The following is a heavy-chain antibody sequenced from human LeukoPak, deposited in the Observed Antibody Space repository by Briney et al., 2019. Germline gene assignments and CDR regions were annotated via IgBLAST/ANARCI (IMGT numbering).Heavy chain of an antibody. J-gene: IGHJ6*03. Sequence: SETLSLTCTVSGGSISSYYWSWIRQPPGKGLEWIGRIYTSGSTNYNPSLKSRVTMSVDTSKNQFSLKLSSVTAADTAVYYCARVGWERYYYYMDVWGKGTTVTIFS. CDR3: ARVGWERYYYYMDV. V-gene: IGHV4-4*07. CDR1: GGSISSYY. CDR2: IYTSGST. D-gene: IGHD1-26*01.